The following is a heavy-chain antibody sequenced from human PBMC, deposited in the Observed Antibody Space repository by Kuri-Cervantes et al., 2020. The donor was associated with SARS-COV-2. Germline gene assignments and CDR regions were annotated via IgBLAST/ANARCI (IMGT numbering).Heavy chain of an antibody. V-gene: IGHV3-48*01. CDR1: GFTFSSYS. D-gene: IGHD4-17*01. CDR3: ARGFPTVTTWLGYYYYGMDV. CDR2: ISSSSSTI. Sequence: GGLLRRSCAASGFTFSSYSMNWVRQAPGKGLEWVSYISSSSSTIYYADSVKDRFTITRDNAKNSLYLQMNTLRAEDTAVYYCARGFPTVTTWLGYYYYGMDVWGQGTKVTVSS. J-gene: IGHJ6*02.